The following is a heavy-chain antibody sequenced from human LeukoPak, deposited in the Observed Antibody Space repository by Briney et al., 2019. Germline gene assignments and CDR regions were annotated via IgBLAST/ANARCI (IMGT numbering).Heavy chain of an antibody. CDR1: GGSISSYY. Sequence: SETLSLTCTVSGGSISSYYWSWIRQPPGKGLEWIGHIHYSGSTNHNPSLKSRVTISVDTSKNQFSLKLSSVTAADTAVYYCASGDYGDFSRFDFWGQGTLVTVSS. V-gene: IGHV4-59*08. J-gene: IGHJ4*02. CDR3: ASGDYGDFSRFDF. D-gene: IGHD4-17*01. CDR2: IHYSGST.